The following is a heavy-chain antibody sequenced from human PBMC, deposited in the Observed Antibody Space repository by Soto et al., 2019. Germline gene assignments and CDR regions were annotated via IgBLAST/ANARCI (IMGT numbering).Heavy chain of an antibody. CDR3: ASIPLADSGGDCYPVGWRHFDL. D-gene: IGHD2-21*02. V-gene: IGHV4-61*01. J-gene: IGHJ2*01. CDR1: GGSVSSGSYY. CDR2: IYCSGGT. Sequence: QVQLQESGPGLVKPSETLSLTCTVSGGSVSSGSYYWSWIRQPPGKGLEWIGDIYCSGGTNYKPSPKRRVNISAATSKGQLSRMLSSVTAAESAVYYCASIPLADSGGDCYPVGWRHFDLWGRGTLVTVSS.